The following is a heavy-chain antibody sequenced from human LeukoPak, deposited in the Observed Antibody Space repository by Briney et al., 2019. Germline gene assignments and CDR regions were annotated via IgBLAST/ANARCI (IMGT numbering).Heavy chain of an antibody. V-gene: IGHV3-23*01. Sequence: GGSLRPSCAASGFTFSNCAMSWVRQAPGKGLQWVSGISSGGAGIYYADSVKGRFTISRDNSKNTLYLQMNSLRAEETAVYFCARDGFDYYDSSGFPYFDYWGQGTLVTVSS. CDR3: ARDGFDYYDSSGFPYFDY. CDR2: ISSGGAGI. J-gene: IGHJ4*02. D-gene: IGHD3-22*01. CDR1: GFTFSNCA.